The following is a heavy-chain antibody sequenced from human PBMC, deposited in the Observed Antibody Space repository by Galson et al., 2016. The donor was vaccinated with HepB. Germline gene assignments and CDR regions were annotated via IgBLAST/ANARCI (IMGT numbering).Heavy chain of an antibody. CDR1: GFPFNKYA. D-gene: IGHD6-13*01. CDR2: ISYNEAFI. Sequence: SLRLSCAASGFPFNKYALHWVRQLPGKGLEWVALISYNEAFIHYSESVKGRFVISRDNSKNTLFLQMNSLTREDSGIYYCARRPAYSNLRYLTNTWGDAFDVWGQGTRVTVSS. CDR3: ARRPAYSNLRYLTNTWGDAFDV. J-gene: IGHJ3*01. V-gene: IGHV3-30*03.